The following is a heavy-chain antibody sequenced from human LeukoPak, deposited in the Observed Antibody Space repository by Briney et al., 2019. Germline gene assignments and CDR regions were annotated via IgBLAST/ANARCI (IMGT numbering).Heavy chain of an antibody. J-gene: IGHJ3*02. D-gene: IGHD4-17*01. CDR2: IYSGGST. Sequence: PGGSLRLSCAASGLTVSSYMSWVRQAPGKGLEWVSVIYSGGSTYYADSVKGRFTISRDNSKNTLYLQMNSLRAEDTAVYYCARVVAYGDYVGAFDIWGQGTMVTVSS. CDR1: GLTVSSY. V-gene: IGHV3-53*01. CDR3: ARVVAYGDYVGAFDI.